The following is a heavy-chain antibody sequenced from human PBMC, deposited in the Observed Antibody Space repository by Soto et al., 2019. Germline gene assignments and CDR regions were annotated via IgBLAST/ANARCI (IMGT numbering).Heavy chain of an antibody. V-gene: IGHV3-66*01. CDR1: GFTVSSNY. D-gene: IGHD5-18*01. CDR3: ARERYSYGYGFDY. CDR2: IYSGGIT. J-gene: IGHJ4*02. Sequence: EVQLVDSGGGLVQPGGSLRLSCAASGFTVSSNYMSWVRQAPGKGLEWVSVIYSGGITYYADSVKGRFTISRDNSKNTLYLQMNSLRAEDTAVYYCARERYSYGYGFDYWGQGTLVTVSS.